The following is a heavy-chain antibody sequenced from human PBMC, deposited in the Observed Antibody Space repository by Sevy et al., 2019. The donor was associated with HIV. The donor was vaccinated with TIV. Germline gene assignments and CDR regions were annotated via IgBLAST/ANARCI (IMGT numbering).Heavy chain of an antibody. CDR2: IKQDGSEK. Sequence: GGSLRLSCAASGFTFSSYWMNWVRQAPGKGLEWVANIKQDGSEKYDVDSVKGRFTISRDNAKNSLYLQMNSLRAEDTAVYYCARGVYYYDSSAYFAFDIWGRGTMVTVSS. J-gene: IGHJ3*02. V-gene: IGHV3-7*01. CDR1: GFTFSSYW. D-gene: IGHD3-22*01. CDR3: ARGVYYYDSSAYFAFDI.